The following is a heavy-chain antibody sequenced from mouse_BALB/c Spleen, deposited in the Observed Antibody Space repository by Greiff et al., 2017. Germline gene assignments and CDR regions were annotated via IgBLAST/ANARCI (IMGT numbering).Heavy chain of an antibody. CDR2: IYPGDGDT. CDR3: AKRGGYDYYAMDY. Sequence: VQLVESGPELVKPGASVKISCKASGYAFSSSWMNWVKQRPGQGLEWIGRIYPGDGDTNYNGKFKGKATLTADKSSSTAYMQLSSLTSVDSAVYFCAKRGGYDYYAMDYWGQGTSVTVSS. J-gene: IGHJ4*01. D-gene: IGHD2-2*01. CDR1: GYAFSSSW. V-gene: IGHV1-82*01.